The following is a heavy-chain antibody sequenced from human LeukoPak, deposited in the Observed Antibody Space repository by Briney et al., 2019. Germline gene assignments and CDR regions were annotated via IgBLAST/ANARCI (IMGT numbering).Heavy chain of an antibody. D-gene: IGHD6-19*01. J-gene: IGHJ4*02. CDR1: GFTFSSSG. CDR3: ARSGIAVDFRGFDY. CDR2: IWYDRSNK. V-gene: IGHV3-33*01. Sequence: GGSLRLSCAASGFTFSSSGMHWVRQAPGKGLEWVAVIWYDRSNKYYADSVRGRFTISRDNSKNTLYLQMNSLRAEDTAVYYCARSGIAVDFRGFDYWGQGTLVTVSS.